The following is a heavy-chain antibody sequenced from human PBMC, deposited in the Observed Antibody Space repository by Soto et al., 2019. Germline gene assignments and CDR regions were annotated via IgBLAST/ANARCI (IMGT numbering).Heavy chain of an antibody. D-gene: IGHD2-2*01. CDR2: ISGSGGST. CDR1: GFTFSSYA. V-gene: IGHV3-23*01. J-gene: IGHJ5*02. Sequence: GGSLRLSCAASGFTFSSYAMSWVRQAPGKGLEWVSAISGSGGSTYYADSVKGRFTISRDNSKNTLYLQMNSLRAEDTAVYYCAKGPSNIVVVPAALSFDPWGQGTLVTVSS. CDR3: AKGPSNIVVVPAALSFDP.